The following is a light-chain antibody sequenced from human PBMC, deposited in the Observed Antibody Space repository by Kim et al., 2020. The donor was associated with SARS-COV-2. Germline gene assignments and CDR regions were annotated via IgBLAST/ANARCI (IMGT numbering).Light chain of an antibody. CDR2: SES. J-gene: IGLJ2*01. CDR1: SSNIGSNT. CDR3: AAWDASLNSVL. V-gene: IGLV1-44*01. Sequence: ELTQPPSASGTPGQRVTISCSGSSSNIGSNTVNWYQQLPGTAPKLLIYSESQRPSGVPERYSASKSGTSASLAISGLQSEDEADYYCAAWDASLNSVLFGGGTQLTVL.